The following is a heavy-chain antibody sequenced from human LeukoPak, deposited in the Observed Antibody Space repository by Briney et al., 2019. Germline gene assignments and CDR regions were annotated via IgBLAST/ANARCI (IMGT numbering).Heavy chain of an antibody. CDR3: ATQENSGWYHYFDY. J-gene: IGHJ4*02. CDR2: FDPEDGET. Sequence: ASVKVSCKVSGYTLTELSMHWVRQAPGKGLEWMGGFDPEDGETIYAQKFQGRVTMTEDTSTDTAYMELSSLGSEDTAAYYCATQENSGWYHYFDYWGQGTLVTVSS. D-gene: IGHD6-19*01. V-gene: IGHV1-24*01. CDR1: GYTLTELS.